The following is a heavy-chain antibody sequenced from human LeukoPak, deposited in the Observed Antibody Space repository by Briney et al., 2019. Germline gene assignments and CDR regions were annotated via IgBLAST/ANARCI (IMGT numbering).Heavy chain of an antibody. CDR1: GGSFSGYY. CDR3: ARPVRQWLVRDNWFDP. Sequence: PSETLSHTCAVYGGSFSGYYWSWIRQPPGKGLEWIGEINHSGSTNYNPSLKSRVTISVDTSKNQFSLKLSSVTAADTAVYYCARPVRQWLVRDNWFDPWGQGTLVTVSS. CDR2: INHSGST. V-gene: IGHV4-34*01. D-gene: IGHD6-19*01. J-gene: IGHJ5*02.